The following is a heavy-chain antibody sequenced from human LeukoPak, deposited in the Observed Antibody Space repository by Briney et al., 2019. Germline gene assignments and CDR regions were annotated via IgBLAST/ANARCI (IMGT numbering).Heavy chain of an antibody. CDR2: ISFDGSNK. D-gene: IGHD3-16*01. V-gene: IGHV3-30-3*01. CDR3: AREELGSSLGFDP. J-gene: IGHJ5*02. CDR1: GFTFSSYT. Sequence: GRSLRLSCAASGFTFSSYTIHWVRQPPGKGLEWVAVISFDGSNKYYADSEKGRFTISRDNSENTLYLQMNSLRAEDTAVYYCAREELGSSLGFDPWGQGTLVTVSS.